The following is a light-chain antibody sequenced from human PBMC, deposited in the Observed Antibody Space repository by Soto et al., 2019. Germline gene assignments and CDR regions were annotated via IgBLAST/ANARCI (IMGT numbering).Light chain of an antibody. CDR1: QSVSSSS. CDR3: QQYGGSPLT. J-gene: IGKJ4*01. V-gene: IGKV3-20*01. CDR2: GVS. Sequence: EIVLTQSPGTLSLSPGESATLSCRASQSVSSSSLAWYQQKPGQAPRLLFFGVSNRAAGVPDGFGGSGSGTDFTLTISRLEPEDFAVYYCQQYGGSPLTFGGGTKVDIK.